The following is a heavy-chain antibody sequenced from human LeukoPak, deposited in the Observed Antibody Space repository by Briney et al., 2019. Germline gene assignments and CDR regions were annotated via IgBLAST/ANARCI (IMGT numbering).Heavy chain of an antibody. CDR3: AREGLRRVFDY. CDR2: INPDTGGT. Sequence: GASVKVSCKASGYTFSGYFMHWVRQAPGQGLEWMAWINPDTGGTNYAQKFLGRVTMTRDTSISTAYMELSRLRSDDTAVYYCAREGLRRVFDYWGQGTLVTVSS. J-gene: IGHJ4*02. CDR1: GYTFSGYF. V-gene: IGHV1-2*02. D-gene: IGHD5-12*01.